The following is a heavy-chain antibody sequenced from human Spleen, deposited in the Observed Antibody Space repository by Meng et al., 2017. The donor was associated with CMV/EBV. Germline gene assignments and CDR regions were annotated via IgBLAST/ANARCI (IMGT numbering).Heavy chain of an antibody. CDR3: TTGWEIAARYFDY. Sequence: GESLKISCAVSGITFRNAWMNWVRQAPGKGLEWVGRIKSKTDGGTTDYAAPVKGRFTISRDDSKNTLYLQMNSLKTEDTAVYYCTTGWEIAARYFDYWGQGTLVTVS. J-gene: IGHJ4*02. V-gene: IGHV3-15*01. D-gene: IGHD6-6*01. CDR1: GITFRNAW. CDR2: IKSKTDGGTT.